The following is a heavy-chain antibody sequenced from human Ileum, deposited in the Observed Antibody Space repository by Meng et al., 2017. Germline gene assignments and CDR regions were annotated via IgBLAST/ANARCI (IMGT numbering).Heavy chain of an antibody. J-gene: IGHJ4*02. CDR3: TTFYAGY. Sequence: EVQVVESGGGFVKPGGSLRLSCAASGLTFSDRWMTWVRQAPGKGLEWVGHIQSKADGGTTDYAAPVKGRFTISRDDSKSTLYLQMNSLKTEDTAVYYCTTFYAGYWGQGTLVTVSS. CDR1: GLTFSDRW. CDR2: IQSKADGGTT. V-gene: IGHV3-15*01. D-gene: IGHD3-16*01.